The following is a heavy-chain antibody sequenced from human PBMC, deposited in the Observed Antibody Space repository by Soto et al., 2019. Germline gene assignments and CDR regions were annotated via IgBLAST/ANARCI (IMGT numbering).Heavy chain of an antibody. CDR3: AYNSRSENVAFDP. J-gene: IGHJ3*01. CDR1: GFTFRSYW. CDR2: IDPDGSAK. Sequence: EVQLVESGGGLVQPGGSLRLSCAASGFTFRSYWMTWVRQAPGKGLEWVANIDPDGSAKYYVDSVKGRLTISRDNAKNSLYLQMSSRTAEDTAVYYCAYNSRSENVAFDPWGQGTMVTVSP. V-gene: IGHV3-7*01. D-gene: IGHD1-20*01.